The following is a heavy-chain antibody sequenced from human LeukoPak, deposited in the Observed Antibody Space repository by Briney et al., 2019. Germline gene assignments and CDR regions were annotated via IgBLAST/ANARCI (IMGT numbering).Heavy chain of an antibody. CDR1: GFTFSNAW. CDR2: IKSKTDGGTT. J-gene: IGHJ4*02. Sequence: GGSLRLSCAASGFTFSNAWMSWVRQAPGKGLERVGRIKSKTDGGTTDYAAPVKGRFTISRDDSKNTLYLQMNSLKTEDTAVYYCTTRGYYDSSGYGDYWGQGTLVTVSS. V-gene: IGHV3-15*01. D-gene: IGHD3-22*01. CDR3: TTRGYYDSSGYGDY.